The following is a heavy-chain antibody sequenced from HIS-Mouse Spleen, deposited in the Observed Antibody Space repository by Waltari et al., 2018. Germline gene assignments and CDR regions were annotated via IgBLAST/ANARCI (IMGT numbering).Heavy chain of an antibody. CDR1: GFTFSSYA. CDR3: AKENPNFDAFDI. V-gene: IGHV3-23*01. CDR2: ISGSGGST. Sequence: EVQLLESGGGLVQPGGSLRLSCAACGFTFSSYAMRWVRQAPGKGLEWFSAISGSGGSTYYADSVKGRFTISRDNSKNTLYLQMNSLRAEDTAVYYCAKENPNFDAFDIWGQGTMVTVSS. J-gene: IGHJ3*02.